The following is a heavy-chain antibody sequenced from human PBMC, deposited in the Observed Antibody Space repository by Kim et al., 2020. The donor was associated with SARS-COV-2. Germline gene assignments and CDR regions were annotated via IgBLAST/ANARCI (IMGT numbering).Heavy chain of an antibody. J-gene: IGHJ6*02. V-gene: IGHV1-69*06. CDR2: IIPIFGTA. CDR3: ARDSSYVLLWFGEFYYYGMDV. CDR1: GGTFSSYA. Sequence: SVKVSCKASGGTFSSYAISWVRQAPGQGLEWMGGIIPIFGTANYAQKFQGRVTITADKSTSTAYMELSSLRSEDTAVYYCARDSSYVLLWFGEFYYYGMDVWGQGTTVTVSS. D-gene: IGHD3-10*01.